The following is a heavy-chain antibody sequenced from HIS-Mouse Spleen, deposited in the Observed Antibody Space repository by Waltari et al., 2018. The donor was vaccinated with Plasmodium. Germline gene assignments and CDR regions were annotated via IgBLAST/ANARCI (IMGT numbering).Heavy chain of an antibody. CDR1: GYTLPGYY. Sequence: QVQLVQSGAEVKKPGASVTVSCKVSGYTLPGYYLHWVRQAPGQGLEWMGWINPNSGGTNYAQKFQGRVTMTRDTSISTAYMELSRLRSDDTAVYYCARDLSEQLVLDYWGQGTLVTVSS. V-gene: IGHV1-2*02. CDR3: ARDLSEQLVLDY. CDR2: INPNSGGT. D-gene: IGHD6-6*01. J-gene: IGHJ4*02.